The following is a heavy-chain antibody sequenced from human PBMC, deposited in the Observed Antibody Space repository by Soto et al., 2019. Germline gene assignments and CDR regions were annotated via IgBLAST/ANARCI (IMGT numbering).Heavy chain of an antibody. V-gene: IGHV3-23*01. J-gene: IGHJ4*02. CDR2: ISGGGSTA. CDR3: AKDSNKYSSSLRGRYFDY. Sequence: EVQLLESGGGLVQRGGSQRLSCAASGFTFTSYVMSWVRQAPGKGLEWVAGISGGGSTAFYAYSVKGRFTISRDNAKNTGVWQMDSLRAEDTAIYYCAKDSNKYSSSLRGRYFDYWGQGTLVTVSS. D-gene: IGHD3-22*01. CDR1: GFTFTSYV.